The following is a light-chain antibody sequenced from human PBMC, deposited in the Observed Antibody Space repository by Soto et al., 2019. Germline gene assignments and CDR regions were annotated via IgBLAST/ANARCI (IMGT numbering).Light chain of an antibody. CDR3: QQYNSYST. Sequence: DIQMTQSPSTKSAYVGDRVTITCLASQSISSWLAWYQQKPGKAPKLLIYKASSLESGVPSRFSGSGSGTEFTLTISILQPDDFATYYCQQYNSYSTFGEGTKVHIK. CDR2: KAS. V-gene: IGKV1-5*03. J-gene: IGKJ1*01. CDR1: QSISSW.